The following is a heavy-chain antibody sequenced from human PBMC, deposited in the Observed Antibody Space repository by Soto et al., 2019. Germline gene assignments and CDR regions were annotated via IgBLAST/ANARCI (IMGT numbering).Heavy chain of an antibody. D-gene: IGHD6-19*01. CDR2: IIPIFSTV. CDR1: GGTFSGFA. CDR3: ARATIAVAGTDFSLFGMDV. Sequence: QFQLVQSGAEVKKPGSSVKVSCKASGGTFSGFAINWVRQAPGQGLEWMGGIIPIFSTVNYAQKFQGRVEITADESTSIACKALSRLRSEDTAVYYCARATIAVAGTDFSLFGMDVWGQGTTVTVSS. J-gene: IGHJ6*02. V-gene: IGHV1-69*12.